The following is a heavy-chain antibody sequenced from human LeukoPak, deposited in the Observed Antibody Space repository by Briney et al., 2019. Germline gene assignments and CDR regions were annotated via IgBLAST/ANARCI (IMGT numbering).Heavy chain of an antibody. J-gene: IGHJ3*02. CDR2: IYSGGST. Sequence: GGSLRLSCAASGFTVSSNYMSWVRQAPGKGLEWVSVIYSGGSTYYADSVKGRFTISRDNSKNTLHLQMNSLRAEDTAVYYWVGGRTAMSSAFDIWGQGTMVTVSS. V-gene: IGHV3-53*01. CDR3: VGGRTAMSSAFDI. D-gene: IGHD5-18*01. CDR1: GFTVSSNY.